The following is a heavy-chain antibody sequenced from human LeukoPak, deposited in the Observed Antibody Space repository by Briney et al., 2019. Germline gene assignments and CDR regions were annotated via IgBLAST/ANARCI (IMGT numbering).Heavy chain of an antibody. D-gene: IGHD1-26*01. CDR2: ISAYNGNT. CDR1: GYTFSNYG. Sequence: ASVKVSCKASGYTFSNYGISWVRQAPGQGLEWMGWISAYNGNTKYVQRFQGRVTMTTDTSTSTAHMELRSLISEDTAVYFCARGIVGATALMDVWGQGNTVTVSS. CDR3: ARGIVGATALMDV. J-gene: IGHJ6*02. V-gene: IGHV1-18*01.